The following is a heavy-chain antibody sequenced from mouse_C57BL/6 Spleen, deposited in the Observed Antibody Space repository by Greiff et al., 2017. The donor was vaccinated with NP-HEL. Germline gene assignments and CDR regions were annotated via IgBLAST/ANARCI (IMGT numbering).Heavy chain of an antibody. D-gene: IGHD1-1*01. J-gene: IGHJ2*01. CDR2: INPNNGGT. V-gene: IGHV1-26*01. Sequence: VQLQQSGPELVKPGASVKISCKASGYTFTDYYMNWVKQSHGKSLEWIGDINPNNGGTSYNQKFKGKATLTVDKSSSTAYMELRSLTSEDSAVYYCAREPLDYGSSYGYFDYWGQGTTLTVSS. CDR3: AREPLDYGSSYGYFDY. CDR1: GYTFTDYY.